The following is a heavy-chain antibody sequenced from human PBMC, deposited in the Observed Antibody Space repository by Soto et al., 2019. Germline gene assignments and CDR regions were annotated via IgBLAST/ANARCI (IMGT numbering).Heavy chain of an antibody. CDR1: GYNFKTYG. D-gene: IGHD1-1*01. Sequence: QGQLVQSGPEVKKPGASVKVSCKASGYNFKTYGINWMRQAPGQGLEWVGWISVYNGKTNHEQSLQGRVTMTTEIYTTTAYIELTNLRPDDTATYYCARDTRVHNLDAFDIWSQGTVVNVSS. CDR2: ISVYNGKT. J-gene: IGHJ3*02. V-gene: IGHV1-18*01. CDR3: ARDTRVHNLDAFDI.